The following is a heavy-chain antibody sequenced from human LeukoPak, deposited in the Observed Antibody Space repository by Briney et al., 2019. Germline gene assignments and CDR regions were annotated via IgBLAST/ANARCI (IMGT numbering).Heavy chain of an antibody. CDR3: ARLKAGYPYYFDY. V-gene: IGHV4-59*01. Sequence: LETLSLTRTVSVCFISSYHWSWIRPPPGKGLEGIGYIYYSGSTNYNPSLKSRVTISVDTSKIQFSLKLSSVTAADTAVYYCARLKAGYPYYFDYWGQGTLVTVSS. D-gene: IGHD3-9*01. CDR2: IYYSGST. CDR1: VCFISSYH. J-gene: IGHJ4*02.